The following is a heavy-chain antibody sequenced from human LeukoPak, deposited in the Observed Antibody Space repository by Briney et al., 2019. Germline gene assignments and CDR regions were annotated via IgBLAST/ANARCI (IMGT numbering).Heavy chain of an antibody. CDR1: GYTFTSYY. Sequence: ASVKVSCKASGYTFTSYYMHWVRQAPGQGLEWMGIITPSGGSTSYAQELQGRVTMTRDTSTSTDYMELSGLRSEDTAVYYCAREPPNEGYFDYWGQGTLVTVSS. CDR2: ITPSGGST. J-gene: IGHJ4*02. V-gene: IGHV1-46*01. CDR3: AREPPNEGYFDY.